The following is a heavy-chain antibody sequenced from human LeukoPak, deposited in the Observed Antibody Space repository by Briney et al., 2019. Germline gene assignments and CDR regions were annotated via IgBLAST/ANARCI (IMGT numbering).Heavy chain of an antibody. V-gene: IGHV3-30*04. CDR1: GFTFSSYA. Sequence: GRSLRLSCAASGFTFSSYAMHWVRQAPGKGLEWVAVISYDGSNKYYADSVKGRFTISRDNAKNSPYLQMNSLRAEDTAVYYCAREGTGYYDSPHYYYYYMDVWGKGTTVTISS. D-gene: IGHD3-22*01. CDR3: AREGTGYYDSPHYYYYYMDV. CDR2: ISYDGSNK. J-gene: IGHJ6*03.